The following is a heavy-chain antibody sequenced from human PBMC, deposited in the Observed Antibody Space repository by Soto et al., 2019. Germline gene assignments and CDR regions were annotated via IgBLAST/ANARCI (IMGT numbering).Heavy chain of an antibody. D-gene: IGHD2-2*03. V-gene: IGHV3-23*01. J-gene: IGHJ4*02. CDR1: EFTFGGLG. Sequence: GSLRLSCAAPEFTFGGLGLSWVRQSPGRGLGWVSTISRDEDNTHYADSVNGRFTISKDRSTNTPHLHMASLRAEDTAMYYCVSWMSAHFDYWGQGTLVTVSS. CDR3: VSWMSAHFDY. CDR2: ISRDEDNT.